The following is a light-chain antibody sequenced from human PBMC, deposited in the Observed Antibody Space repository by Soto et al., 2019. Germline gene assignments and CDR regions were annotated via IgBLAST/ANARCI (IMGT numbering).Light chain of an antibody. CDR1: QSVSNY. J-gene: IGKJ5*01. Sequence: EIVLTQSPATLSLSHGERATLSCRASQSVSNYLSWYQQKPGRAPRLLMYETSRRATGIPARFSGSGSGTDFTLTISSLEPEDFAVYYCQQRHNWRDTFGQGTRLEIK. CDR3: QQRHNWRDT. V-gene: IGKV3-11*01. CDR2: ETS.